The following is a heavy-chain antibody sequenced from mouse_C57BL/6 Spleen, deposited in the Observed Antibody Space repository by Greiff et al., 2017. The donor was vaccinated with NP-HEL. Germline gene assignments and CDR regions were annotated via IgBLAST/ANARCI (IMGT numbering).Heavy chain of an antibody. CDR1: GYTFTSYW. V-gene: IGHV1-52*01. CDR3: ARGGDYYYGSSYFDY. D-gene: IGHD1-1*01. Sequence: VQLVESGAELVRPGSSVKLSCKASGYTFTSYWMHWVKQRPIQGLEWIGNIDPSDSETHYNQKFKDKATLTVDKSSSTAYMQLSSLTSEDSAVYYCARGGDYYYGSSYFDYWGQGTTLTVSS. CDR2: IDPSDSET. J-gene: IGHJ2*01.